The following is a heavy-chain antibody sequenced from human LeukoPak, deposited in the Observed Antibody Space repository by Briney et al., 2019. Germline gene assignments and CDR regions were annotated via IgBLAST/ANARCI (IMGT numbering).Heavy chain of an antibody. D-gene: IGHD5-24*01. CDR3: ARPTVEMATIGSIDY. J-gene: IGHJ4*02. CDR2: FFPGGSTT. Sequence: GEPFKIPCNGSGYSFISYWFVGLTHLPGRGRQGLGIFFPGGSTTRYSPCFQGQVTISADKSISHGYLKWSSLKASETAMYYCARPTVEMATIGSIDYWGQGTLVTVSS. CDR1: GYSFISYW. V-gene: IGHV5-51*01.